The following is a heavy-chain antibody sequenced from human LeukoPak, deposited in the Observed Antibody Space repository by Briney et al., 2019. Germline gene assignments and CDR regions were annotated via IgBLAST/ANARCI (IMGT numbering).Heavy chain of an antibody. D-gene: IGHD6-19*01. CDR2: IYYSGST. Sequence: SETLSLTCTVSGGSISSSSYYWGWIRQPPGKGLEWIGSIYYSGSTYYNPSLKSRVTISVDTSKNQFSLKLSSVTAADTAVYYCARLPIAVAAFDIWGQGTMVTVSS. V-gene: IGHV4-39*01. CDR1: GGSISSSSYY. J-gene: IGHJ3*02. CDR3: ARLPIAVAAFDI.